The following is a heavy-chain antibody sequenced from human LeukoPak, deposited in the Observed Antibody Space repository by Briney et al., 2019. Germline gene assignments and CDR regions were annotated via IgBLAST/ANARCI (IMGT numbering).Heavy chain of an antibody. V-gene: IGHV1-8*01. J-gene: IGHJ4*02. D-gene: IGHD3-16*01. CDR2: MNPNSGNT. CDR3: ARVRRSPFLSQSPVWSSWARGKYYFDY. CDR1: GYTFTSYD. Sequence: EASVKVSCKASGYTFTSYDINWVRQATGQGLEWMGWMNPNSGNTGYAQKFQGRVTMTRNTSISTAYMELSSLRSEDTAVYYCARVRRSPFLSQSPVWSSWARGKYYFDYWGQGTLVTVSS.